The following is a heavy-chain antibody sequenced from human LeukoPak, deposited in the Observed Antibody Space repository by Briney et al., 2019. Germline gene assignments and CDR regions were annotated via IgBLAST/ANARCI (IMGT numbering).Heavy chain of an antibody. J-gene: IGHJ3*02. CDR3: ARDGRFGELMWSHDAFDI. D-gene: IGHD3-10*01. CDR2: IYSGGST. CDR1: GFTVSSNY. Sequence: GGSLRLSCAASGFTVSSNYMSWVRQAPGKGLEWVSVIYSGGSTYYADSVKGRFTISRDNSKNTLYLQMSSLRAEDTAVYYCARDGRFGELMWSHDAFDIWGQGTMVTVSS. V-gene: IGHV3-66*01.